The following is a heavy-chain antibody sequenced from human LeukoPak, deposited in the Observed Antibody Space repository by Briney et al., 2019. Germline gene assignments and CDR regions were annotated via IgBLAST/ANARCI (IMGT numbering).Heavy chain of an antibody. V-gene: IGHV3-21*06. CDR1: GFTFSNYN. CDR3: ARDPYSGNYGAYYYYYMDV. Sequence: GGSLRLSCAASGFTFSNYNMNWVRQAPGKGLEWVSSITSSSSYIYYADSVKGRFTISRDNAKNSLYLQMDSLRVEDTAEYYCARDPYSGNYGAYYYYYMDVWGKGTTVTVSS. J-gene: IGHJ6*03. D-gene: IGHD1-26*01. CDR2: ITSSSSYI.